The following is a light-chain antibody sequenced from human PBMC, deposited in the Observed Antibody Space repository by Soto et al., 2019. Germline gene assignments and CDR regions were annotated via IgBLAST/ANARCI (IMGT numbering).Light chain of an antibody. Sequence: QSVLTQPTSASGTPGQRVTISCSGSSSNIGTNTVNWYQQFPGTAPELLIYSNDQRPSGVPDRFSGSKSGTSASLAIGGLQSDDEADYYCAVWDGSLNGWVFGGGTKLTVL. V-gene: IGLV1-44*01. CDR1: SSNIGTNT. J-gene: IGLJ3*02. CDR2: SND. CDR3: AVWDGSLNGWV.